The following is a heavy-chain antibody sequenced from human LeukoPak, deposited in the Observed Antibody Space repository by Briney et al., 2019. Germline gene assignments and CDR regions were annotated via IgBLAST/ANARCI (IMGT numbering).Heavy chain of an antibody. D-gene: IGHD3-3*01. CDR3: ARETATAITIFGVARDHYYFDS. V-gene: IGHV3-30-3*01. J-gene: IGHJ4*02. CDR1: GFTFSSYA. Sequence: PGRSLRLSCAASGFTFSSYAMYWVRQAPGKGLDWVAVISYDGSNKYYADSVKGRFTISRDNSKNTLYLQMNSLRAEDTAVYYCARETATAITIFGVARDHYYFDSWGQGTLVTVSS. CDR2: ISYDGSNK.